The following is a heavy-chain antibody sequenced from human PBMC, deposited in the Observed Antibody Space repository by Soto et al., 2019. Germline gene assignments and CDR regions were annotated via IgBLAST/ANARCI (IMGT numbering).Heavy chain of an antibody. V-gene: IGHV1-3*01. CDR3: ARGEGHSGDGQCDY. CDR1: GYTFTSYA. Sequence: ASVRVSCKASGYTFTSYAMHWVRQAPGQRLEWMGWINAGNGNTKYSQKFQGRVTITRDTSASTACMELSSLRSEDTAGYYCARGEGHSGDGQCDYWRTGTLFTVS. D-gene: IGHD5-12*01. J-gene: IGHJ4*02. CDR2: INAGNGNT.